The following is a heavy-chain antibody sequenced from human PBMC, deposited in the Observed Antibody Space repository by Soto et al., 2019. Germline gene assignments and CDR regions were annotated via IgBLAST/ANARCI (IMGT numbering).Heavy chain of an antibody. CDR1: GGSISSGCYS. D-gene: IGHD3-3*01. J-gene: IGHJ5*02. V-gene: IGHV4-30-2*01. CDR3: ASTITIFGGFDP. Sequence: SETLSLACAVSGGSISSGCYSWSWIWQPPGKGLEWIGYIYHSGSTYYNPSLKSRVTISVDRSKNQFSLKLSSVTAADTAVYYCASTITIFGGFDPWGQGTLVTVSS. CDR2: IYHSGST.